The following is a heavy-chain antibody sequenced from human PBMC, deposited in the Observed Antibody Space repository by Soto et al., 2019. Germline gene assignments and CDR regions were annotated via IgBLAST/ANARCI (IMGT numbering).Heavy chain of an antibody. Sequence: QVQLVQSGAEVKKPGSSVKVSCKASGGTFSSYTIIWVREAPGQGLEWMGRIIPILGIANYAQKFQGRVTITPDKSTSTASMELSSLRFQDTAVYYYARDRVGVGFGDCWGQGTLVTLSS. V-gene: IGHV1-69*08. D-gene: IGHD3-10*01. CDR2: IIPILGIA. J-gene: IGHJ4*02. CDR3: ARDRVGVGFGDC. CDR1: GGTFSSYT.